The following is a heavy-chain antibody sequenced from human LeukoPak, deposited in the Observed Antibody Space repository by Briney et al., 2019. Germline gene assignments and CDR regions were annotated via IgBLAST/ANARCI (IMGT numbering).Heavy chain of an antibody. CDR2: IYYSGST. D-gene: IGHD3-9*01. CDR1: GGSISSGDYY. V-gene: IGHV4-30-4*01. Sequence: SRTLSLTCTVSGGSISSGDYYWSWIRQPPGEGLEWIGYIYYSGSTYYNPSLKSRVTISIDTSKNQFSLKLSSVTAADTAVYYCASLAGYYKGGFYFDYWGQGTLVTVSS. J-gene: IGHJ4*02. CDR3: ASLAGYYKGGFYFDY.